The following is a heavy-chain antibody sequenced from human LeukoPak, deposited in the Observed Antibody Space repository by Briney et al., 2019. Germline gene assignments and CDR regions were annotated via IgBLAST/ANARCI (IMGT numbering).Heavy chain of an antibody. CDR2: INPDSGDS. D-gene: IGHD5-12*01. CDR3: ATGVATAFTY. CDR1: GYTFAGYY. V-gene: IGHV1-2*02. J-gene: IGHJ4*02. Sequence: ASVKVSCKASGYTFAGYYMHWVRQAPGQGLEWMAWINPDSGDSYSTPKFQGRVTMTRDTSISTASMEVSWLTSDDTAVYYCATGVATAFTYWGQGTLVTVSS.